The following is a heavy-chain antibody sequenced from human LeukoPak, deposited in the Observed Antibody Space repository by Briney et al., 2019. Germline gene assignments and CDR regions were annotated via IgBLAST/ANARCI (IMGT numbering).Heavy chain of an antibody. CDR2: NDPSLSYT. D-gene: IGHD6-19*01. CDR1: GYCFTNYW. V-gene: IGHV5-10-1*01. CDR3: ARVAGIWGFDY. J-gene: IGHJ4*02. Sequence: GEALKFSCKCSGYCFTNYWISGGRQLREKGLEWIGRNDPSLSYTNYTPSFQGNVDISADKSISTAYLQWSSVKASETAMYYCARVAGIWGFDYWGQGTLVTVSS.